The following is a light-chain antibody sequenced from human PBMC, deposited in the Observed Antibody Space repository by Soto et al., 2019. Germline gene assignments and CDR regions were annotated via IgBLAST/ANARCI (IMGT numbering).Light chain of an antibody. CDR1: GSDIGTYNF. V-gene: IGLV2-14*01. J-gene: IGLJ3*02. CDR3: CSYTNTGTLVV. Sequence: QSALTQPASVSGSPGQSITISCSGSGSDIGTYNFVSWYQHHPGRAPKLIISEVANRPSGVSDRFSGSKSGSLASLTISGLQADDEAVYYCCSYTNTGTLVVFGVGTKVTVL. CDR2: EVA.